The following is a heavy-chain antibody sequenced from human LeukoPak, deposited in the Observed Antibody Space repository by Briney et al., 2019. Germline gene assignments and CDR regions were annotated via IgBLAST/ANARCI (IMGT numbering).Heavy chain of an antibody. Sequence: ASVKVSCKASGYTFTSYDINWVRQATGQGLEWMGWMNPNSGNTGYAQKFQGRVTITRNTSISTAYMELSSLRSEDTAVYYCARGITDFWSGYSHRGSWFDPWGQGTLVTVSS. V-gene: IGHV1-8*03. CDR2: MNPNSGNT. CDR1: GYTFTSYD. CDR3: ARGITDFWSGYSHRGSWFDP. D-gene: IGHD3-3*01. J-gene: IGHJ5*02.